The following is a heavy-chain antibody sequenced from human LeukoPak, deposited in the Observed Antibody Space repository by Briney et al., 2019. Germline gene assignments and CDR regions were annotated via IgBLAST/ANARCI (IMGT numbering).Heavy chain of an antibody. Sequence: GGSLRLSCAASGLTFEDYGRGWVGQAPGRGLDGFSGINWNGGSTDYADSVKGRFTISRDNAKNSLYLQMISLRAEDTALYYCARDSVATTAFDIWGQGTMVTVSS. D-gene: IGHD5-12*01. CDR3: ARDSVATTAFDI. CDR1: GLTFEDYG. J-gene: IGHJ3*02. CDR2: INWNGGST. V-gene: IGHV3-20*04.